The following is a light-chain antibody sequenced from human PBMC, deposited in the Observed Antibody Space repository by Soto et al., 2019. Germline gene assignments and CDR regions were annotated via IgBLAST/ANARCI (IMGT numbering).Light chain of an antibody. CDR2: EVS. CDR3: SSYAGSLYV. Sequence: QSALTQPPSASGSPGQSVTISCTGTSSAVGGYNYVSWYQQHPGKAPKLMIYEVSKRPSGVPDRFSGSKSVNTASLTVSGLQAEDEADYYCSSYAGSLYVFGTGTKLTVL. V-gene: IGLV2-8*01. J-gene: IGLJ1*01. CDR1: SSAVGGYNY.